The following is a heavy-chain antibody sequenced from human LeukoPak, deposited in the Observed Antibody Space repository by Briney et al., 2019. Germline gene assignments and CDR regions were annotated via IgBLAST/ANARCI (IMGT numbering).Heavy chain of an antibody. CDR1: GFTFSSYA. J-gene: IGHJ4*02. V-gene: IGHV3-23*01. D-gene: IGHD1-26*01. Sequence: GGSLRLSCAASGFTFSSYAMSWVRQAPGKGLEWASAISGSGGSTYYADSVKGRFTISRDNSKNTLYLQMNSLRAEDTAVYYCAKAGSGSYTFDYWGQGTLVTVSS. CDR2: ISGSGGST. CDR3: AKAGSGSYTFDY.